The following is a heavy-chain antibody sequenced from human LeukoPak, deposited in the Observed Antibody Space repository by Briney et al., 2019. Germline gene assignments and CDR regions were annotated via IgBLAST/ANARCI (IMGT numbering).Heavy chain of an antibody. Sequence: SGGSLRLSCAASGFTFSSYSMNWVRQAPGKGLEWVSSISSSSSYIYYADSVKGRFTISRDNAESLVYLELNSLRVDDTAIYYCTRDSGTYRPIDYWGQGTLVTVSS. D-gene: IGHD3-16*02. CDR1: GFTFSSYS. J-gene: IGHJ4*02. V-gene: IGHV3-21*01. CDR3: TRDSGTYRPIDY. CDR2: ISSSSSYI.